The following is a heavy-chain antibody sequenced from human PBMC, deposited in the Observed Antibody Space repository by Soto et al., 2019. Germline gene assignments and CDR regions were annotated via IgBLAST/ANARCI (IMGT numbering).Heavy chain of an antibody. Sequence: QVQLVQSGAEVKKPGASVKVSCKASGYTFTSSAMHWVRQAPGQRLEWMGWINAGNGNTKYSQKFQGRATITRDTSASTAYLELGSLRSGGTAVYYCARNLRQWLVGRGNPDSWGQGTLVTVSS. CDR2: INAGNGNT. D-gene: IGHD6-19*01. CDR3: ARNLRQWLVGRGNPDS. CDR1: GYTFTSSA. J-gene: IGHJ4*02. V-gene: IGHV1-3*01.